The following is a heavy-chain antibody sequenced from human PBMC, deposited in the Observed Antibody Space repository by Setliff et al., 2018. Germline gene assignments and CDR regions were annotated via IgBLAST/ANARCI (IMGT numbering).Heavy chain of an antibody. V-gene: IGHV4-4*08. CDR3: AHSTTFDLHHDY. CDR1: GASISSYY. CDR2: IYTSGTT. Sequence: PSETLSLTCSVSGASISSYYWSWIRQPPGKGLEWIGYIYTSGTTKYNPSLKSRATISRDTSSNQFSLKLFSVTAADTAVYYCAHSTTFDLHHDYWGQGALVTVSS. J-gene: IGHJ4*02. D-gene: IGHD3-9*01.